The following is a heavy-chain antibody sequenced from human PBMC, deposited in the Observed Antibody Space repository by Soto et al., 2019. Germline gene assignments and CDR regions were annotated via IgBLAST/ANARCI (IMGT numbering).Heavy chain of an antibody. CDR3: ASVDYGAYIPHFDY. V-gene: IGHV3-9*01. D-gene: IGHD4-17*01. J-gene: IGHJ4*02. CDR2: ISWNSGSI. Sequence: PGGSLRLSXAASGFTFDDYAMHWVRQAPGKGLEWVSGISWNSGSIGYADSVKGRFTISRDNAKNSLYLQMNSLRAEDTAIYYCASVDYGAYIPHFDYWGQGTLVTVSS. CDR1: GFTFDDYA.